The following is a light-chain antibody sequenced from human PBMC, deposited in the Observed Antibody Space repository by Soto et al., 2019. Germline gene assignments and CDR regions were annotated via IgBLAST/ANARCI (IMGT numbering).Light chain of an antibody. CDR1: SSNIGAGYD. J-gene: IGLJ1*01. CDR3: QSSDSILSGYV. V-gene: IGLV1-40*01. CDR2: GHN. Sequence: QSVLTQPPSVSGAPGQRVTISCTGSSSNIGAGYDIHWYQQPPGTAPKLLIYGHNNRPSGVPDRFSGNRSGTSASLAITGLQAEDEADYYCQSSDSILSGYVFGPGTKVTVL.